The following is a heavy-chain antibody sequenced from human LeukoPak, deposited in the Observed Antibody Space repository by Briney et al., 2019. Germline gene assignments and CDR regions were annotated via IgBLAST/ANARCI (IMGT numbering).Heavy chain of an antibody. D-gene: IGHD3-10*01. Sequence: SHTLSLTSTVAGGSISSYYWSSIRQPPGKGLESMVYINYRGTTNYNPSLKSRVTISVDTSKHEFSLKLRSVTDADTAVYYCARGVKVLQLFLENWFDAWGQGTLVTVSS. CDR3: ARGVKVLQLFLENWFDA. CDR1: GGSISSYY. J-gene: IGHJ5*02. V-gene: IGHV4-59*07. CDR2: INYRGTT.